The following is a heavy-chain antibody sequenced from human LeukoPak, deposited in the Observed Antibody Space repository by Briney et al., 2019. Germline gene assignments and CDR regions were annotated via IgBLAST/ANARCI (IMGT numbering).Heavy chain of an antibody. V-gene: IGHV3-9*03. J-gene: IGHJ4*02. CDR2: ISWNSGSI. CDR1: GFTFDDYA. Sequence: GTSLTLSCAASGFTFDDYAMHWVRQAPGKGLEWVSGISWNSGSIVYADSVKGRFTISRDRTKNSLYLQMNSLRAEDMALYYCARGNGYSTSGYVDYWGQGTLVPVSS. D-gene: IGHD6-13*01. CDR3: ARGNGYSTSGYVDY.